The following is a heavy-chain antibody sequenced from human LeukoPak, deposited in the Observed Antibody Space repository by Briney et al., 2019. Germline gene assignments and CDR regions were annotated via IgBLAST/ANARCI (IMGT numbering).Heavy chain of an antibody. CDR2: IYYSGST. CDR3: AGGTSIAVAGKGWFDP. D-gene: IGHD6-19*01. CDR1: GGSISSSSYS. Sequence: SETLSLTCTVSGGSISSSSYSWGWIRQPPGKGLEWIGSIYYSGSTYYNPSLKSRVTISVDTSKNQFSLKLSSVTAADTAVYYCAGGTSIAVAGKGWFDPWGQGTLVTVSS. V-gene: IGHV4-39*07. J-gene: IGHJ5*02.